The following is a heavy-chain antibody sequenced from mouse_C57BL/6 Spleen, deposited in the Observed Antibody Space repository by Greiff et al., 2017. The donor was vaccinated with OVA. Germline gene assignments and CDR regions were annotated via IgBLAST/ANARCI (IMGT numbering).Heavy chain of an antibody. CDR3: ARATLAYSNYREYIDV. CDR2: INPSTGGT. V-gene: IGHV1-42*01. CDR1: GYSFTGYY. D-gene: IGHD2-5*01. J-gene: IGHJ1*03. Sequence: EVQLQQSGPELVKPGASVKISCKASGYSFTGYYMNWVKQSPEKSLEWIGEINPSTGGTTYNQKFKAKATLTVDKSSSTAYMQLKSLTSEDSAGYYGARATLAYSNYREYIDVWGTGTTVTVSA.